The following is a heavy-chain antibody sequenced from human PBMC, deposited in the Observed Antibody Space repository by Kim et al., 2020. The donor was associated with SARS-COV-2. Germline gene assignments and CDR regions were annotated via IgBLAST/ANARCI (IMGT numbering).Heavy chain of an antibody. V-gene: IGHV3-53*01. CDR2: IDSGGGT. J-gene: IGHJ5*02. CDR3: GKVVSREFDP. D-gene: IGHD2-21*01. CDR1: GFTVSSTY. Sequence: GGSLRLSCAASGFTVSSTYMTWVRQAPGKGLEWVSAIDSGGGTSYADSVKGRFIISRDNSRNTLYLQMNSLRVEDTAVDYCGKVVSREFDPWGQGTLVTV.